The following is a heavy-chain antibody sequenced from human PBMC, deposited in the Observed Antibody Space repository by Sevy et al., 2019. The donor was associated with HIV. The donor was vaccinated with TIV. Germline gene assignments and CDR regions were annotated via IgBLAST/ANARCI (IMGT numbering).Heavy chain of an antibody. D-gene: IGHD3-10*01. Sequence: GGSLRLSCAASGFTFSSYAMSWVRQAPGKGLEWVSAISGSGGSTYYVDSVKGRFTISRDNSKNTLYLQMNSLRAEDTAVYYCAKNYGSGSYFYYYYYMDVWGKGTTVTVSS. J-gene: IGHJ6*03. CDR1: GFTFSSYA. CDR2: ISGSGGST. V-gene: IGHV3-23*01. CDR3: AKNYGSGSYFYYYYYMDV.